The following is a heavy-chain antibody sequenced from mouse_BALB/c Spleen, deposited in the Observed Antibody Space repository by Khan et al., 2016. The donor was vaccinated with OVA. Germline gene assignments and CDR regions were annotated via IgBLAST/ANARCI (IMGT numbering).Heavy chain of an antibody. CDR2: VWGDGNT. D-gene: IGHD1-1*02. CDR3: AKCYYGGVSNWYCDV. Sequence: QVQLKQSGPGLVAPSQSLSITCTVSGFSLTNYGVSWVRQPPGKGLEWLGVVWGDGNTNYHSALRSRLSISNDNSKSQVILKLNSLQTDDTATYYCAKCYYGGVSNWYCDVWGEGTTVTVSS. J-gene: IGHJ1*01. CDR1: GFSLTNYG. V-gene: IGHV2-3*01.